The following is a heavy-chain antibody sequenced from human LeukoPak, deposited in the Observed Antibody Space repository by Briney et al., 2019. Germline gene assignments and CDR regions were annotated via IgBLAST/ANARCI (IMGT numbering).Heavy chain of an antibody. CDR2: IYYSGST. CDR1: GGSISSYY. V-gene: IGHV4-59*12. D-gene: IGHD4/OR15-4a*01. Sequence: NPSETLSLTCTVSGGSISSYYWSWIRQPPGKGLEWIGYIYYSGSTNYNPSLKSRVTISVDTSKNQFSLNLRSMTAADTAVYYCARRPRNGGNYDGPSSLDYWGQGTLVTVSS. CDR3: ARRPRNGGNYDGPSSLDY. J-gene: IGHJ4*02.